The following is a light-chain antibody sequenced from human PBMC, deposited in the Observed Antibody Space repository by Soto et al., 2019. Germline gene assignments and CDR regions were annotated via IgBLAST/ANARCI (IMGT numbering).Light chain of an antibody. CDR3: CSYAGSYIYV. V-gene: IGLV2-11*01. CDR1: SSDVGGYNY. Sequence: QSALTQPRSVSGSPGQSVTISCTGTSSDVGGYNYVSWYQQHPGKAPKLMIYDVSKRPSGVPDRFSGSKSGNTASLTISGLQAEHEADYYCCSYAGSYIYVFGTGTKVTVL. CDR2: DVS. J-gene: IGLJ1*01.